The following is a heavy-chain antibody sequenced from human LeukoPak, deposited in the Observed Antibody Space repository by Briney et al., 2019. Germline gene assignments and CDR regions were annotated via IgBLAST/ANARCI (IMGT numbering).Heavy chain of an antibody. CDR2: IIPVLGIA. Sequence: SVKVSCKASGGTFSSYAISWVRQAPGQGLEWMGRIIPVLGIANYAQKFQGRVTITADKSTSTAYMKLSSLRSEDTAVYYCARDREEDYDILTGPSGAFDIWGQGTMVTVSS. J-gene: IGHJ3*02. CDR1: GGTFSSYA. CDR3: ARDREEDYDILTGPSGAFDI. D-gene: IGHD3-9*01. V-gene: IGHV1-69*04.